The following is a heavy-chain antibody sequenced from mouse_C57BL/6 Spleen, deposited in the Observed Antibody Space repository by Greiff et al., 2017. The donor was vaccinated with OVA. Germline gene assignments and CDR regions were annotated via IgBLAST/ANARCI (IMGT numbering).Heavy chain of an antibody. D-gene: IGHD2-5*01. CDR3: ARGDYSNSLFAY. Sequence: VQLQQSGPELVKPGASVKISCKASGYSFTSYYIHWVKQRPGQGLEWIGWIYPGSGNTKYNEKFKGKATLTADTSSSTAYMQLSSLTSEDSAVYYCARGDYSNSLFAYWGQGTLVTVSA. CDR2: IYPGSGNT. CDR1: GYSFTSYY. V-gene: IGHV1-66*01. J-gene: IGHJ3*01.